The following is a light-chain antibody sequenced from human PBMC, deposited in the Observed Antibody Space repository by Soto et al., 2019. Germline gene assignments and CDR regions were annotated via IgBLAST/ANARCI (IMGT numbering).Light chain of an antibody. J-gene: IGKJ2*01. Sequence: EIVLTQSPGTLSLSQGDRATLSCRASQSVNNNYLAGYQQKPGQAPRLLIYAASSRATGLPDRFSGSGSGTDFTLTISRLEPEDFAVYYCQQYGSSVMYTFGQGTKLEIK. CDR3: QQYGSSVMYT. CDR1: QSVNNNY. V-gene: IGKV3-20*01. CDR2: AAS.